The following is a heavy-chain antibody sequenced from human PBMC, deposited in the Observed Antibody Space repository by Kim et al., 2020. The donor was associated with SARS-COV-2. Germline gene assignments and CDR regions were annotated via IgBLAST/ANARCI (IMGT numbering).Heavy chain of an antibody. Sequence: GGSLRLSCAASGFTFSSYEMNWVRQAPGKGLEWVSYISSSGSTIYYADSVKGRFTISRDNAKNSLYLQMNSLRAEDTAVYYCASSYYDFWSGPFDYWGQGTLVTVSS. D-gene: IGHD3-3*01. CDR3: ASSYYDFWSGPFDY. V-gene: IGHV3-48*03. CDR2: ISSSGSTI. CDR1: GFTFSSYE. J-gene: IGHJ4*02.